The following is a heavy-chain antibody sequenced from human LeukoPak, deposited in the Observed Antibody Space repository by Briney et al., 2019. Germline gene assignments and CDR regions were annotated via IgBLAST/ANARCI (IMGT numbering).Heavy chain of an antibody. V-gene: IGHV1-2*02. CDR1: GYTFNGYY. Sequence: ASVKVSCKASGYTFNGYYIHWVRQAPGQGLEWMGWINPNSGGTNYAQKFQGRVTMTRDTSISTAYMELSRLRSDDTAVYYCAGDTAEAGGGDYWGQGTLVTVSS. D-gene: IGHD2-8*02. J-gene: IGHJ4*02. CDR2: INPNSGGT. CDR3: AGDTAEAGGGDY.